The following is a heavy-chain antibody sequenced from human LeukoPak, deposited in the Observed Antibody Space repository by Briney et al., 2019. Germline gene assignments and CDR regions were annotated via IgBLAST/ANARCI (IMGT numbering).Heavy chain of an antibody. D-gene: IGHD1-1*01. CDR3: AKYTTPYYFDY. Sequence: GGSLRLSCEGSGFSFSNYVMNWVRQAPGKGLEWVSGVRGRGSSTYYADSVKGRFTISRDNSKNTVYLQMKSLRAEATAIYFCAKYTTPYYFDYWGQGILVTVSP. J-gene: IGHJ4*02. CDR2: VRGRGSST. CDR1: GFSFSNYV. V-gene: IGHV3-23*01.